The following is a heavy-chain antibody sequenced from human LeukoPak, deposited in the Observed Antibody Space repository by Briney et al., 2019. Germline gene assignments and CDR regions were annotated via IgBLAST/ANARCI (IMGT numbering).Heavy chain of an antibody. Sequence: SETLSLTCTVSGGSISSYYWSWIRQPAGRGLEWIGRIYTSGSTNYNPSLKSRVTMSVDTSKNQFSLKLSSVTAADTAVYYCARHDYSNHYYYYMDVSGKGTTVTVSS. CDR1: GGSISSYY. D-gene: IGHD4-11*01. V-gene: IGHV4-4*07. CDR2: IYTSGST. J-gene: IGHJ6*03. CDR3: ARHDYSNHYYYYMDV.